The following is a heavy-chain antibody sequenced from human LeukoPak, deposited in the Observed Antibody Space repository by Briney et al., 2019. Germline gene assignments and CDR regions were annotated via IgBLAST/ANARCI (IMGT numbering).Heavy chain of an antibody. V-gene: IGHV4-38-2*02. D-gene: IGHD6-19*01. Sequence: SETLSLTCTVSGYSISSGYYWGWIRQPPGKGLEWIGSIYHSGSTYYNPSLKSRVTISVDTSKNQFSLKLSSVTAADTAVYYCARAQKITFSSGWYSFDYWGQGTLVTVSS. J-gene: IGHJ4*02. CDR3: ARAQKITFSSGWYSFDY. CDR1: GYSISSGYY. CDR2: IYHSGST.